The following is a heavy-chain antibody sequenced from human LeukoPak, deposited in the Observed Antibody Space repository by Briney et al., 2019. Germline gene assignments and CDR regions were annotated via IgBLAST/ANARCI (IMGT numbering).Heavy chain of an antibody. CDR2: INYSETT. V-gene: IGHV4-59*01. CDR3: ARGIFGMVINGFDI. CDR1: GGSISSYY. D-gene: IGHD3-3*01. Sequence: SETLSLTCTVSGGSISSYYWSWLRQPPGKGLEGIGYINYSETTNYNPSLKRRVTISVDTSKNQFSLRLSSVTAADTAVYYCARGIFGMVINGFDIWGQGTMVTVSS. J-gene: IGHJ3*02.